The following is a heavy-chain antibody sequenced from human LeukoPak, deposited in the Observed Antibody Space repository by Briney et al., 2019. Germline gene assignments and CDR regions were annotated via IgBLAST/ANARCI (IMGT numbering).Heavy chain of an antibody. J-gene: IGHJ4*02. V-gene: IGHV4-39*01. CDR1: GGSISSSSYY. D-gene: IGHD3-22*01. Sequence: SETLSHTCTVSGGSISSSSYYSGWIRQPPGKGLEWIGSIYYSGSTYYNPSLKSRVTISVDTSKNQFSLKLSSVTAADTAVYYCARLSYEGLDYWGQGTLVTVSS. CDR3: ARLSYEGLDY. CDR2: IYYSGST.